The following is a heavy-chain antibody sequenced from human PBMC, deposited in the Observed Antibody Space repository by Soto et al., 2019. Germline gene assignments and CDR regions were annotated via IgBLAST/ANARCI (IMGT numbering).Heavy chain of an antibody. D-gene: IGHD2-21*01. CDR3: ARDRSEFARWFDR. Sequence: QVQLVESGGGLVQPERSLRLSCAASGFTFRNHGMHWVRQAPGKGLEWVAVIWYDESHEFYADSVKGRFSISRYNAKNTLYLQMNSLRAEDTAMYYCARDRSEFARWFDRWGQGTLVTVSS. CDR1: GFTFRNHG. V-gene: IGHV3-33*01. CDR2: IWYDESHE. J-gene: IGHJ5*02.